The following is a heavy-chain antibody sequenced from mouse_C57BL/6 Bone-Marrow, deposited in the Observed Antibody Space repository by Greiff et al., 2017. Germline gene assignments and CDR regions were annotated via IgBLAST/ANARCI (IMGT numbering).Heavy chain of an antibody. J-gene: IGHJ1*03. CDR2: IYPGNSDT. Sequence: VQLQQSGPVLARPGASVKMSCKTSGYTFTSYWMHWVKQRPGQGLEWIGAIYPGNSDTSYNQKFKGKAKLTAVTSASTAYMELSSLTNEDSAVYYGTRSNVSSWYFDVWGTGTTVTVSS. CDR3: TRSNVSSWYFDV. CDR1: GYTFTSYW. V-gene: IGHV1-5*01. D-gene: IGHD1-1*01.